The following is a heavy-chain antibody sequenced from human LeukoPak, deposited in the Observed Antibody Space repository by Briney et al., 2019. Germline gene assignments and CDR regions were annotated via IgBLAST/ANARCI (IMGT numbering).Heavy chain of an antibody. CDR3: ARDRGQPMECGTAV. Sequence: GASVKVSCKASGYIFTAYYIHWVRQAPGQGLEWMGRINSHSGGTHYAPQFQGRVTMTRDTSITTAYMELSRLRSDDAAVYYCARDRGQPMECGTAVGGPGTTATVS. D-gene: IGHD1-1*01. CDR1: GYIFTAYY. J-gene: IGHJ6*01. CDR2: INSHSGGT. V-gene: IGHV1-2*06.